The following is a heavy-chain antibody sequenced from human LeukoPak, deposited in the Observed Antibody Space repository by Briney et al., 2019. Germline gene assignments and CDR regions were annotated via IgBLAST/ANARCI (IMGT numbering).Heavy chain of an antibody. CDR3: ARDRIYYDSSGYYSQRPRKYNYYGMDV. J-gene: IGHJ6*02. Sequence: SETLSLTCAVYGGSFSGYYWSWIRQPPGKGLEWIGEINHSGSTNYNPSLKSRVTISVDTSKNQFSLKLSSVTAADTAVYYCARDRIYYDSSGYYSQRPRKYNYYGMDVWGQGTTVTVSS. D-gene: IGHD3-22*01. V-gene: IGHV4-34*01. CDR2: INHSGST. CDR1: GGSFSGYY.